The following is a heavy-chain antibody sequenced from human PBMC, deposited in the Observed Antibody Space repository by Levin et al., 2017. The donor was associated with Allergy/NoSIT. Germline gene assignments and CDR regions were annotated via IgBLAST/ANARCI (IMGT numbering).Heavy chain of an antibody. J-gene: IGHJ4*02. Sequence: ESGPTLVKPTQTLTLTCTFSGFSLSTSAMCVSWIRPPPGKALQWLARIDWDDDTYYSTSLKTRLAISKDTSKNQVVLTMTNMDPVDTATYYCARIRVDNWNYDYWGQGTLVTVSS. D-gene: IGHD1-7*01. V-gene: IGHV2-70*11. CDR1: GFSLSTSAMC. CDR3: ARIRVDNWNYDY. CDR2: IDWDDDT.